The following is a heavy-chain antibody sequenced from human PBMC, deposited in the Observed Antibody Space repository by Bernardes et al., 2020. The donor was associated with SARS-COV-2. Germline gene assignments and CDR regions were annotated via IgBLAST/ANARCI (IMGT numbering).Heavy chain of an antibody. D-gene: IGHD3-10*01. Sequence: GGSLRLSCAASGFTFSSYWMSWVRQAPGKGLEWVANIKQDGSEKYYVDSVKGRFTISRDNAKNSLYLQMNSLRAEDTAVYYCARDTMVREEGYYYYGMDVWGQGTTVTVSS. J-gene: IGHJ6*02. CDR2: IKQDGSEK. CDR3: ARDTMVREEGYYYYGMDV. CDR1: GFTFSSYW. V-gene: IGHV3-7*04.